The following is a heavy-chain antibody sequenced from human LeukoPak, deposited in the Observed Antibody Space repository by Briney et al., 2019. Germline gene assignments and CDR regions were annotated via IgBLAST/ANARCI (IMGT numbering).Heavy chain of an antibody. V-gene: IGHV1-24*01. CDR2: FDPEDGET. D-gene: IGHD3-3*01. Sequence: GASVKVSCKVSGYTLTELSMHWVRQAPGKGLEWMGGFDPEDGETIYAQKFQGRVTMTEDTSTDTAYMELSSLRSEDTAVYYCAREYYDFWSGGIPYCMDVWGKGTTVTVSS. J-gene: IGHJ6*03. CDR1: GYTLTELS. CDR3: AREYYDFWSGGIPYCMDV.